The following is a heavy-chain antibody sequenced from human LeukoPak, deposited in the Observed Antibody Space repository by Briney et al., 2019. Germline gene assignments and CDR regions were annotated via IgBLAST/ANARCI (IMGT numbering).Heavy chain of an antibody. CDR1: GFTFSSYA. V-gene: IGHV3-23*01. D-gene: IGHD1-26*01. J-gene: IGHJ4*02. CDR2: INGSGGST. Sequence: PGGSLRLSCAASGFTFSSYAMSWVRQAPGKGLEWVSAINGSGGSTYYADSVKGRFTISRDNSKNTLYLQMNSLRAEDTAVYHCAKKSVWIVGAYFDYWGQGTLVTVSS. CDR3: AKKSVWIVGAYFDY.